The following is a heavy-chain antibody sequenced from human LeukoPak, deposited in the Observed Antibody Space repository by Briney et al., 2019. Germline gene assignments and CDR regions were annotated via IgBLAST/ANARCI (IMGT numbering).Heavy chain of an antibody. V-gene: IGHV3-9*01. CDR1: GFTFDDYA. CDR3: AKGHTYYYDSSGYYQGY. J-gene: IGHJ4*02. D-gene: IGHD3-22*01. CDR2: ISWNSGSI. Sequence: GGSLRLSCAASGFTFDDYAMHWVRQAPGKGLEWVSGISWNSGSIGYADSVKGRFTISRDNAKNSLYLQMNSLRAEDTALYYCAKGHTYYYDSSGYYQGYWGQGTLVTVSP.